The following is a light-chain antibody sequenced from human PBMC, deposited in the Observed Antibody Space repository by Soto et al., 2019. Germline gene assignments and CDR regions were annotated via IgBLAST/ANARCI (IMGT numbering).Light chain of an antibody. CDR3: LSYDSSNFV. Sequence: NFMLTQPHSVSESPGETLTISCTRSSGSIASYYVQWYQQRPGRAPTTVIYEDDDRPSGVPDRFSGSIDSSSNSASLTISGLKTEDEADYYCLSYDSSNFVFGTGTKVTVL. J-gene: IGLJ1*01. CDR2: EDD. CDR1: SGSIASYY. V-gene: IGLV6-57*04.